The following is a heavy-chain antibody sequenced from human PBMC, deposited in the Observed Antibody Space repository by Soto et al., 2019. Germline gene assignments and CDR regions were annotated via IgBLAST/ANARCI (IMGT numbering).Heavy chain of an antibody. J-gene: IGHJ4*02. CDR3: AGLEAATGKSDY. D-gene: IGHD6-13*01. CDR2: TGNKANSYTT. CDR1: GFTFSDHY. Sequence: PGGSLRLSCAASGFTFSDHYMDWVRQAPGKRLEWVGRTGNKANSYTTEYAASVKGRFTISRDDSKNSLYLQMNSLKTEDTAVYYCAGLEAATGKSDYWGQGALVTVSS. V-gene: IGHV3-72*01.